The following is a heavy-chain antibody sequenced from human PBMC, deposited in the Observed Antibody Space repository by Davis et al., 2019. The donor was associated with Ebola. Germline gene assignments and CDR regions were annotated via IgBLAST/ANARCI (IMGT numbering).Heavy chain of an antibody. V-gene: IGHV3-23*01. D-gene: IGHD6-19*01. J-gene: IGHJ1*01. Sequence: GESLKLSCAASGFTFSSYAMSWVRQAPGKGLEWVSAISGSGGSTYYADSVKGRFTISRDNSKNTLYLQMNSLRAEDTAVYYCAKEIIAVAISRPFQHWGQGTLVTVSS. CDR1: GFTFSSYA. CDR2: ISGSGGST. CDR3: AKEIIAVAISRPFQH.